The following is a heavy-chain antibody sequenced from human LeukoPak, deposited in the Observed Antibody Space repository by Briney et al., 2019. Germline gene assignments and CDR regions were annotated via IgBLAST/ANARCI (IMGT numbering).Heavy chain of an antibody. J-gene: IGHJ6*02. D-gene: IGHD3-10*01. V-gene: IGHV4-34*01. CDR2: INHSGST. CDR3: ARTPYYYGSGSYYNEPYYYYGMDV. CDR1: GGSFSGYY. Sequence: SETLSLTCAVYGGSFSGYYWSWIRRPPGKGLEWIGEINHSGSTNYNPSLKSRVTISVDTSKNQFSLKLSSVTAADTAVYYCARTPYYYGSGSYYNEPYYYYGMDVWGQGTTVIVSS.